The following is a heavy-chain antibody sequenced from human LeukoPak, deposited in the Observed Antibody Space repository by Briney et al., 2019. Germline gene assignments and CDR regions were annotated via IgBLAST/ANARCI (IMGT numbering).Heavy chain of an antibody. V-gene: IGHV5-51*01. D-gene: IGHD6-19*01. J-gene: IGHJ4*02. CDR2: IYPGDSDT. Sequence: GESLKISCKGSGYSFTSYWIGWVRQMPGKGLEWMGIIYPGDSDTRYSPSFQGQVTISADKSISTAYLQWSSLKASDTAMYYCAVSITVAGRSWDYWGQGTLVTVSS. CDR3: AVSITVAGRSWDY. CDR1: GYSFTSYW.